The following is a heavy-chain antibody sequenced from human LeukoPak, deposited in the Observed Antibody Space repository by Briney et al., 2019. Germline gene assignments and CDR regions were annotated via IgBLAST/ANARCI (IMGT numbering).Heavy chain of an antibody. CDR2: ISSDGNSK. CDR3: ARDSTGGVDY. V-gene: IGHV3-11*04. J-gene: IGHJ4*02. D-gene: IGHD4-23*01. CDR1: GFSFSGYF. Sequence: PGGSLRLSCAASGFSFSGYFMTWVRQAPGEGLEGIAFISSDGNSKDYADSVMGRFTISRDNAKNSLYLQMNSLRAEDTAVYYCARDSTGGVDYWGQGTLVTVSS.